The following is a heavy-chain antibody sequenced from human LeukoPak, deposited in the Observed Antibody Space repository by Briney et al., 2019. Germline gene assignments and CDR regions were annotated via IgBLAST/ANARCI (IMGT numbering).Heavy chain of an antibody. CDR3: ARDLTIVGGVSDPRIRGH. J-gene: IGHJ4*02. CDR1: GGTFSSYT. V-gene: IGHV1-2*02. Sequence: GASVKVSCKASGGTFSSYTISWVRQAPGQGLEWMGWINSNSGGTKYAQKFQGRVSMSRDTSISTAYLELSRLRSDDTAVYYCARDLTIVGGVSDPRIRGHWGQGTLVTVSS. D-gene: IGHD3-3*01. CDR2: INSNSGGT.